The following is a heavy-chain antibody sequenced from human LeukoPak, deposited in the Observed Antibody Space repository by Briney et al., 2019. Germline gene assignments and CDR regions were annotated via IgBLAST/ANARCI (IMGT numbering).Heavy chain of an antibody. J-gene: IGHJ3*02. D-gene: IGHD6-6*01. Sequence: GGSLRLSCAASGFIFSSYAMSWVRQAPGKGLEWVSAISGSGGSTYYADSVKGRFTISRDNSKNTLYLQMNSLRAEDTAVYYCAKDRQQLVRGPYAFDIWGQGTMVTVSS. CDR1: GFIFSSYA. CDR3: AKDRQQLVRGPYAFDI. CDR2: ISGSGGST. V-gene: IGHV3-23*01.